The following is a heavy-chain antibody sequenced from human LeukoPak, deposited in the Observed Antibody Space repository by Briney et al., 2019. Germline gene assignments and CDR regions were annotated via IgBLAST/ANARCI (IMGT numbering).Heavy chain of an antibody. CDR3: ARADRLHGGPYLIGP. V-gene: IGHV1-2*02. CDR1: GYSFTDYY. Sequence: ASVKVSCKTSGYSFTDYYMHWVRQAPGQGLEWMGWFNPNSGGTSSAQKFQGRVTMTRDTSNTTVYMEVSWLTSDDTAIYYCARADRLHGGPYLIGPWGQGTLVTVSS. J-gene: IGHJ5*02. CDR2: FNPNSGGT. D-gene: IGHD2-21*01.